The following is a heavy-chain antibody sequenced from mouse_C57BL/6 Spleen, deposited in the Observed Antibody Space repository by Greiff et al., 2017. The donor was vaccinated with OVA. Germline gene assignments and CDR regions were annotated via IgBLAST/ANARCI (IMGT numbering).Heavy chain of an antibody. J-gene: IGHJ4*01. CDR2: ISYDGSN. Sequence: EVKLQESGPGLVKPSQSLSLTCSVTGYSITSGYYWNWIRQFPGNKLEWMGYISYDGSNNYNPSLKNRISITRDTSKNQFFLKLNSVTTEDTATYYGARDYGSSYEGAMDYWGQGTSVTVSS. CDR1: GYSITSGYY. D-gene: IGHD1-1*01. V-gene: IGHV3-6*01. CDR3: ARDYGSSYEGAMDY.